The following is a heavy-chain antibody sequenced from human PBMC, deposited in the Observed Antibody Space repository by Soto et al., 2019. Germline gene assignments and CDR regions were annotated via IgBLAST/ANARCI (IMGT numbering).Heavy chain of an antibody. CDR2: ISWNSGSI. Sequence: EVQLVESGGGLVQPGRSLRLSCAASGFTFDDYAMHWVRQAPGKGLEWVSGISWNSGSIGYADSVKGRFTISRDNAKNSLYLQMNSLRAEDKDLYYCAKDRFYLAFSPGGSSPDGYAFDIWGQGTMVTVSS. CDR1: GFTFDDYA. V-gene: IGHV3-9*01. CDR3: AKDRFYLAFSPGGSSPDGYAFDI. D-gene: IGHD2-15*01. J-gene: IGHJ3*02.